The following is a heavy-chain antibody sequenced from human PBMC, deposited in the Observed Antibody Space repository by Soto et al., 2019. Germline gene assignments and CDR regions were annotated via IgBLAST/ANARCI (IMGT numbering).Heavy chain of an antibody. Sequence: PSETLSLTCTVSGGSISSSSYYWGWIRQPPGKGLEWIGSIYYSGSTYYNPSLKSRVTISVDTSKNQFSLKLSSVTAADTAVYYCASDGGDTSSFDYWGQGTLVTVSS. CDR3: ASDGGDTSSFDY. D-gene: IGHD1-26*01. CDR1: GGSISSSSYY. CDR2: IYYSGST. V-gene: IGHV4-39*01. J-gene: IGHJ4*02.